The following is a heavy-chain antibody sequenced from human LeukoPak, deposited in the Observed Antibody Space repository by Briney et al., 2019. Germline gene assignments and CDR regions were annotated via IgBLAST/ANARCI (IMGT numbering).Heavy chain of an antibody. CDR2: LYSGGST. CDR3: AIAFSYAFHI. V-gene: IGHV3-66*01. CDR1: GFTVSSSH. Sequence: GGSLRLSCAASGFTVSSSHMTWVRQAPGKGLEWVSILYSGGSTYYADSVQGRFTISRDNSKNMLYLQMNSLRAEDMAVYYCAIAFSYAFHIWGQGTMVTVSS. J-gene: IGHJ3*02.